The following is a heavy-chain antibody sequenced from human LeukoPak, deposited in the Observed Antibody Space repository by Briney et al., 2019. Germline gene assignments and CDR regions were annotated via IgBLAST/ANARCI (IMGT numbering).Heavy chain of an antibody. CDR1: GFTFNSYG. CDR3: AKAGGKTVTTLLYYFDY. D-gene: IGHD4-11*01. CDR2: ISGSGGST. Sequence: WGSLRLSCAASGFTFNSYGMSWVRQAPGKGLEWVSAISGSGGSTYYADSVKGRFTISRDNSKNTLYLQMNSLRAEDTAVYYCAKAGGKTVTTLLYYFDYWGQGTLVTVSS. J-gene: IGHJ4*02. V-gene: IGHV3-23*01.